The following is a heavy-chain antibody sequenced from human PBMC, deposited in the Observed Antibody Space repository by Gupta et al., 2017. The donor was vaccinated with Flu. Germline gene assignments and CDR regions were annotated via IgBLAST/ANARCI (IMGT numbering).Heavy chain of an antibody. D-gene: IGHD3-3*01. Sequence: RQAPGKGLEWVSAISGSGGSTYYADSVKGRFTIARDNSKNTLYLQMNSLRAEDTAVYYCAKDRGQYYDFWSGYYTGDAFDIWGQGTMVTVSS. J-gene: IGHJ3*02. CDR3: AKDRGQYYDFWSGYYTGDAFDI. CDR2: ISGSGGST. V-gene: IGHV3-23*01.